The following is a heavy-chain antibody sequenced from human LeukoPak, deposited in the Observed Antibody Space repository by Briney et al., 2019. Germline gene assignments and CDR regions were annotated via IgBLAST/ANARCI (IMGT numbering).Heavy chain of an antibody. J-gene: IGHJ2*01. Sequence: SQTLSLTCTVSGGSISSGSYYWSWIRQPAGKGLEWIGRIYTSGSTNYNPSLKSRVTISVDTSKNQFSLKLSSVTAADTAVYYCARSLVRGSYFNWYFDLWGRGTLVTVSS. CDR2: IYTSGST. CDR1: GGSISSGSYY. CDR3: ARSLVRGSYFNWYFDL. D-gene: IGHD1-26*01. V-gene: IGHV4-61*02.